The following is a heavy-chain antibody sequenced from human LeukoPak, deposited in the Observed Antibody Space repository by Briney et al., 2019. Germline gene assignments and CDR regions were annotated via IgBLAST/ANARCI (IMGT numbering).Heavy chain of an antibody. CDR3: AREPEIRLSPHYYDSSGILEY. D-gene: IGHD3-22*01. J-gene: IGHJ4*02. Sequence: SETLSLTCTVSGGSVSSGDYYWNWIRQPPGKGLEWIGYIYYSGSTYYNPSLKSRLTISVDTSKHHFSLKLSSVTAADTAVYYCAREPEIRLSPHYYDSSGILEYWGQGTLVTVSS. V-gene: IGHV4-30-4*08. CDR2: IYYSGST. CDR1: GGSVSSGDYY.